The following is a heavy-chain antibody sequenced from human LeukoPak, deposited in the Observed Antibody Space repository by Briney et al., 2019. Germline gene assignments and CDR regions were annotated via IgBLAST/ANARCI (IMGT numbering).Heavy chain of an antibody. CDR2: ISAYNGNT. Sequence: ASVKVSCKASGYTFTSYGISWVRQAPGQGLEWMGWISAYNGNTNYAQKLQGRVTMTTDTSTSTAYMELRGLRSDDTAVYYCARVLVCSSTSCRGPLAYWGQGTLVTVSS. CDR1: GYTFTSYG. V-gene: IGHV1-18*01. D-gene: IGHD2-2*01. CDR3: ARVLVCSSTSCRGPLAY. J-gene: IGHJ4*02.